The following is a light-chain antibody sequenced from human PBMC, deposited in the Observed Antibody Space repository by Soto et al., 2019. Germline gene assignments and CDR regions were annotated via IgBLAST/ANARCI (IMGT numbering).Light chain of an antibody. V-gene: IGKV3-15*01. CDR2: GAS. J-gene: IGKJ1*01. Sequence: EIVMTQSTATLSVSPGERATLSCRASQSVGSNLAWYQQKPGQAPRLLIYGASTRATGIPARFSGSGSGTEFTLTISSLQSEDFAIYFCQQYNSWPPDRTFGQGTKVEIK. CDR3: QQYNSWPPDRT. CDR1: QSVGSN.